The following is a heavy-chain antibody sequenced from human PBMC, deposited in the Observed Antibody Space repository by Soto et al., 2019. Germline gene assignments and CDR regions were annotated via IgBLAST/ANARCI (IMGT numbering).Heavy chain of an antibody. D-gene: IGHD3-9*01. CDR1: GFTFSSYW. V-gene: IGHV3-7*03. CDR2: IRQDGSES. CDR3: ARLDWGSLYAFDI. J-gene: IGHJ3*02. Sequence: EVQLVESGGGLVQPGGSLRLSCAASGFTFSSYWMSWVRQAPGKGLEWVANIRQDGSESYYADSVKGRFTISRDNAKKSLYLQMNSLRAEDTAVYYCARLDWGSLYAFDIWGQGTMVTVSS.